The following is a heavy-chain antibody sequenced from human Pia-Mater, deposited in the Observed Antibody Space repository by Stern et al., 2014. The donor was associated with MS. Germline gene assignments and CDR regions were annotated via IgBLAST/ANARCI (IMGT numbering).Heavy chain of an antibody. CDR2: IRWDGGST. CDR1: GFTFDDYT. J-gene: IGHJ4*02. D-gene: IGHD3-22*01. Sequence: EVQLVESGGVVVQPGGSLRLSCAASGFTFDDYTMHWVRQATGKGLEWVSLIRWDGGSTYYADSVKGRFTISRDNSKNSLYLQMNSLRTEDTALYYCAKPITMIVVAESSYFDYWGQGTLVTVSS. CDR3: AKPITMIVVAESSYFDY. V-gene: IGHV3-43*01.